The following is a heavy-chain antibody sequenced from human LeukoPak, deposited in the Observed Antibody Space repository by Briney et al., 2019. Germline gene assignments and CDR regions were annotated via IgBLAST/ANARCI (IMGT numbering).Heavy chain of an antibody. Sequence: PGGSLRLSCAASGFTFSSYIMNWVRQAPGKGLEWVSYISSSSSTIYYADSVKGRFTISRDNAKNSLYLQMNSLRDEDTAVYYCARDRVVVPAAIALVPTLFDYWGQGNLVTVSS. CDR3: ARDRVVVPAAIALVPTLFDY. V-gene: IGHV3-48*02. CDR1: GFTFSSYI. CDR2: ISSSSSTI. J-gene: IGHJ4*02. D-gene: IGHD2-2*02.